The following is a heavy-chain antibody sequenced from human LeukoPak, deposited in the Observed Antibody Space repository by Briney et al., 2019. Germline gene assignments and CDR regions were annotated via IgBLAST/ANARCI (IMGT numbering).Heavy chain of an antibody. Sequence: TGGSLRLSCAASGFTFSIYSMSWVRQAPGKGLEWVSNLSGTGDSTYYADSERGRFTSSRDNSKNTLYLQLHSLSAEDTAVYYCAKVLSLRHFDWVLYIDHWGQGTLVTVSS. V-gene: IGHV3-23*01. CDR1: GFTFSIYS. CDR2: LSGTGDST. D-gene: IGHD3-9*01. J-gene: IGHJ4*02. CDR3: AKVLSLRHFDWVLYIDH.